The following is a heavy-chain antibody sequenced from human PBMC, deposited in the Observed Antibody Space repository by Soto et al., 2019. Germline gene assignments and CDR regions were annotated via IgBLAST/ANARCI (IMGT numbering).Heavy chain of an antibody. CDR2: ISYDGSNK. J-gene: IGHJ4*02. V-gene: IGHV3-30*18. Sequence: PGGSLRLSCAASGFTFSSYGMHWVRQAPGKGLEWVAVISYDGSNKYYADSVKGRFTISRDNSKNTLYLQMNSLRAEDTAVYYCAKDHGLPDTAMVLQYYFDYWGQGTLVTVSS. CDR1: GFTFSSYG. D-gene: IGHD5-18*01. CDR3: AKDHGLPDTAMVLQYYFDY.